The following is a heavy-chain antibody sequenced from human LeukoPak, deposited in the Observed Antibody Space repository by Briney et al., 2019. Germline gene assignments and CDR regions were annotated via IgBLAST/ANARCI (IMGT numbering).Heavy chain of an antibody. J-gene: IGHJ4*02. CDR3: ARDSDYYDSSFDY. Sequence: ASVKVSCKASGYTFTDYALHWVRQAPGQSLEWMGWINPNSGGTNYAQKFQGRVTMTRDTSISTAYMELSRLRSDDTAVYYCARDSDYYDSSFDYWGQGTLVTVSS. V-gene: IGHV1-2*02. CDR1: GYTFTDYA. D-gene: IGHD3-22*01. CDR2: INPNSGGT.